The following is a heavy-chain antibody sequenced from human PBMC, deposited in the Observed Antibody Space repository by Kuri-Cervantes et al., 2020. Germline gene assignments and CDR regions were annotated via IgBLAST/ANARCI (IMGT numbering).Heavy chain of an antibody. CDR1: GYTFTGYY. D-gene: IGHD6-13*01. CDR2: INPNSGGT. Sequence: GGSLRLSCKASGYTFTGYYMHWVRQAPGQGLEWMGWINPNSGGTNYAQKFQGRVTMTRDTSISTAYMELSRLRSDDTAVYYCARDHQYSSGWYGAGYYYYYYMDVWGKGTTVTVSS. CDR3: ARDHQYSSGWYGAGYYYYYYMDV. J-gene: IGHJ6*03. V-gene: IGHV1-2*02.